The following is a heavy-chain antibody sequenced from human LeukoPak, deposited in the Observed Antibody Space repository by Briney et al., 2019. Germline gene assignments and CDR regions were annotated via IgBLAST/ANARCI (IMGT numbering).Heavy chain of an antibody. V-gene: IGHV3-23*01. CDR1: GFTFSSYA. CDR3: AKDRRRGYCSSTSCYPFDY. J-gene: IGHJ4*02. Sequence: PGGSLRLSCAASGFTFSSYAMSWVRQAPGKGLEWVSAISGSGGSTYYADSVKGRFTISRDNSKNTLYLQMNSRRAEDTAVYYCAKDRRRGYCSSTSCYPFDYGGQGTLVTVSS. CDR2: ISGSGGST. D-gene: IGHD2-2*01.